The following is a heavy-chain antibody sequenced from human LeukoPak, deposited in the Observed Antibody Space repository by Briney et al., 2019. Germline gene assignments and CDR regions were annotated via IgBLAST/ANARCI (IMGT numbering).Heavy chain of an antibody. CDR1: GYTFTIYD. CDR3: ARGIKDFWSGYYAINWFDP. J-gene: IGHJ5*02. D-gene: IGHD3-3*01. V-gene: IGHV1-8*01. Sequence: PSVTVSFTASGYTFTIYDINWVRQAPGQGLAWVGWMNPNSGNTGYAQKFQGRVTMTRITSTSTAYMELSSLRSEDTAVYYCARGIKDFWSGYYAINWFDPWGQGTLVTVSS. CDR2: MNPNSGNT.